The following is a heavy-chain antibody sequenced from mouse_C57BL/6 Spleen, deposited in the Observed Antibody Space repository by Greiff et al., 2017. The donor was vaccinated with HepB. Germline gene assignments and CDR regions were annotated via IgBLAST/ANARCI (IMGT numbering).Heavy chain of an antibody. Sequence: EVKLVESGGGLVQPKGSLKLSCAASGFSFNTYAMNWVRQAPGKGLEWVARIRSKSNNYATYYADSVKDRFTISRDDSESMLYLQMNNLKTEDTAMYYCVRDYDGVPNAMDYWGQGTSVTVSS. CDR3: VRDYDGVPNAMDY. V-gene: IGHV10-1*01. CDR1: GFSFNTYA. J-gene: IGHJ4*01. CDR2: IRSKSNNYAT. D-gene: IGHD2-4*01.